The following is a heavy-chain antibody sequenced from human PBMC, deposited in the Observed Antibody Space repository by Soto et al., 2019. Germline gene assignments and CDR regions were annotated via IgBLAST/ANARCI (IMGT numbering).Heavy chain of an antibody. CDR3: ARDYYKYYDSSGYYRSPAY. V-gene: IGHV3-30-3*01. J-gene: IGHJ4*02. D-gene: IGHD3-22*01. CDR1: GFTFSYYA. CDR2: ISYDGSDK. Sequence: PGGSLRLSCAASGFTFSYYAMHCVRQAPGKGLEWVALISYDGSDKDYADSVKGRFTISRDNSRNTLFLQMNSLRAEDTAVYYCARDYYKYYDSSGYYRSPAYWGQRTLVTVSS.